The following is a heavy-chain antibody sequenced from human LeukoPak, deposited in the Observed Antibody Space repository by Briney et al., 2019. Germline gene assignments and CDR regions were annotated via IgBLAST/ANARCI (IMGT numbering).Heavy chain of an antibody. V-gene: IGHV4-4*07. D-gene: IGHD3-22*01. CDR2: IYTSGST. CDR1: GDSIRSYY. J-gene: IGHJ4*02. CDR3: ASTTYYYDSSGYYFLDY. Sequence: SETLSLTCTVSGDSIRSYYWSWIRQPAGKGLEWIGRIYTSGSTNYNPSLQNQVTMSVDTSKNQFSLKLSSVTAADTAVYYCASTTYYYDSSGYYFLDYWGQGTLVTVSS.